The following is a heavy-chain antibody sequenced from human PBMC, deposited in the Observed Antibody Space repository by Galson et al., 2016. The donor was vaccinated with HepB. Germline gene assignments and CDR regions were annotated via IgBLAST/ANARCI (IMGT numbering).Heavy chain of an antibody. Sequence: SLRLSCAASGFTFSSYSMNWVRLAPGKGLEWVSYISSSSSTIYYADSVKGRFTISRDNAKNSLYLQMNSLRAEDTAVFYCASSVRGSGSPPGGYWGQGILVTVSS. J-gene: IGHJ4*02. CDR2: ISSSSSTI. D-gene: IGHD3-10*01. V-gene: IGHV3-48*01. CDR3: ASSVRGSGSPPGGY. CDR1: GFTFSSYS.